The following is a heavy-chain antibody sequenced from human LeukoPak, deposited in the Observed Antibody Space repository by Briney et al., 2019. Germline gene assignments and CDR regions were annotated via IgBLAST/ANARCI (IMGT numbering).Heavy chain of an antibody. CDR1: GDSVSSNSAA. CDR2: TYYRAKWYN. V-gene: IGHV6-1*01. Sequence: PSQTLSLNCAISGDSVSSNSAAWHWIRQSPSRGLEWLGRTYYRAKWYNDYAVSVKIRITINPDTSKNQFSLQLNSVTPEDTAVYYCARGEGGNAYYFDYWGQGTLVTVSS. CDR3: ARGEGGNAYYFDY. D-gene: IGHD4-23*01. J-gene: IGHJ4*02.